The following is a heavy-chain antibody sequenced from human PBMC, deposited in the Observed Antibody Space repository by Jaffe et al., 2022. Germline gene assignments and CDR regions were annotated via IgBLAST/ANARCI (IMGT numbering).Heavy chain of an antibody. J-gene: IGHJ4*02. CDR2: IRFDGSYK. D-gene: IGHD3-16*02. Sequence: QVQLVESGGGVVQPGGSLRLSCVASGFNFSSYGMHWVRQAPGKGLEWVAFIRFDGSYKFSADSVKGRFTLSRDNSKNTLYLQMNSLRTEDTAVYYCAKKAPRASFLFDYWGQGTLVTVSS. V-gene: IGHV3-30*02. CDR1: GFNFSSYG. CDR3: AKKAPRASFLFDY.